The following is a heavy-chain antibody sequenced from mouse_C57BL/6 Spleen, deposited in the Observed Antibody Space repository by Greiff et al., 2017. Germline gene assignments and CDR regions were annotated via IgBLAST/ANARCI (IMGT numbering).Heavy chain of an antibody. CDR3: ARQDGSSFYAMDY. V-gene: IGHV5-15*04. CDR2: ISNLAYSI. Sequence: EVMLVESGGGLVQPGGSLKLSCAASGFTFSDYGMAWVRQAPRKGPEWVAFISNLAYSIYYADTVTGRFTISRENAKNTLYLEMSSLRSEDTAMYYCARQDGSSFYAMDYWGQGTSVTVSS. D-gene: IGHD1-1*01. J-gene: IGHJ4*01. CDR1: GFTFSDYG.